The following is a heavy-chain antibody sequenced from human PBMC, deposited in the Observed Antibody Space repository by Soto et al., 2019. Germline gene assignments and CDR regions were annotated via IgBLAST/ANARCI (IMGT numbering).Heavy chain of an antibody. CDR2: ISAYNGNT. J-gene: IGHJ5*02. CDR1: GYTFTSYG. D-gene: IGHD2-2*03. V-gene: IGHV1-18*01. CDR3: AKTYDGYCSSTSCYYWFDP. Sequence: ASVKVSCKASGYTFTSYGISWVRQAPGQGLEWMGWISAYNGNTNYAQNLQGRLPMTTDTSTSTAYMELRSLSFDDTAVFYFAKTYDGYCSSTSCYYWFDPWGQGTLVTVSS.